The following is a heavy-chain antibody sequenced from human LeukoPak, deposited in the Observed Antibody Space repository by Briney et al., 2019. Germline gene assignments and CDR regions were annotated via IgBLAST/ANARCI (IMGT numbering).Heavy chain of an antibody. CDR3: AKRGTGGYYFDY. Sequence: GGSLRLSCAASGFTFSSYGMHWVRQAPGKGLEWVAVISYDGSNKYYADSVKGRFTISRDNSKNTLYLQVNSLRAEDTAVYYCAKRGTGGYYFDYWGRGTLVTVSS. J-gene: IGHJ4*02. V-gene: IGHV3-30*18. CDR2: ISYDGSNK. D-gene: IGHD3-10*01. CDR1: GFTFSSYG.